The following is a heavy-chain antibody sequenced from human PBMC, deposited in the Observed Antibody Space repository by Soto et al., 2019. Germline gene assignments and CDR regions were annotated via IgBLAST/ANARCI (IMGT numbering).Heavy chain of an antibody. CDR1: GYNFHSYG. J-gene: IGHJ4*02. D-gene: IGHD3-3*01. Sequence: QVQLVQSGAEVKKPGASLKVSCKASGYNFHSYGITWVRQAPGQGLEWLGWISAYNGETHSGQMLQGRVSLTIDIATSTAYMELRSLRSDDTAVYYCARDLDESGDVWTGVGLYLGQGTRVTVSS. V-gene: IGHV1-18*01. CDR2: ISAYNGET. CDR3: ARDLDESGDVWTGVGLY.